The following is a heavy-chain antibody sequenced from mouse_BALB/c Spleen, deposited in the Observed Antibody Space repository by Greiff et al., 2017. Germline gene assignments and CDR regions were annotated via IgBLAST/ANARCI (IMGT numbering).Heavy chain of an antibody. Sequence: EVKLQESGPGLVKPSQTVSLTCTVTGISITTGNYRWSWIRQFPGNKLEWIGYIYYSGTITYNPSLTSRTTITRDTSKNQFFLEMNSLTAEDTATYYCARDNGQLGLRRYFDYWGQGTTLTVSS. CDR2: IYYSGTI. D-gene: IGHD3-2*01. CDR3: ARDNGQLGLRRYFDY. V-gene: IGHV3-5*02. J-gene: IGHJ2*01. CDR1: GISITTGNYR.